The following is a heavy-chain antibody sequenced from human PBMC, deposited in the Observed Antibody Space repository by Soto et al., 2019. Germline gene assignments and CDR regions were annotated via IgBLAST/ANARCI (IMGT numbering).Heavy chain of an antibody. CDR3: ARQRKYYDFWCGYEYDAFDI. J-gene: IGHJ3*02. Sequence: ASVKVSCKASGYTFTSYAMHWVRQAPGQRLEWMGWINAGNGNTKYSQKFQGRVTITRDTSASTAYMELSSLRSEDTAVYYCARQRKYYDFWCGYEYDAFDIWGQGTMVTGSS. V-gene: IGHV1-3*01. D-gene: IGHD3-3*01. CDR1: GYTFTSYA. CDR2: INAGNGNT.